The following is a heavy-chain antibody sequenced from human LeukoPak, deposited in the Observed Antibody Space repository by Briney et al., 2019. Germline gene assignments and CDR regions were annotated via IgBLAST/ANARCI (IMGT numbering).Heavy chain of an antibody. Sequence: IXSXSXXXGWVRQPPGKGLEWVATIYSTRPTYYNPSLKTRLPISVHTSKNQFSLKLSSVTAADTAVYYCARGPISGYSISFDYWGQGTLVTVSS. CDR3: ARGPISGYSISFDY. V-gene: IGHV4-39*07. D-gene: IGHD4-11*01. CDR1: IXSXSXX. CDR2: IYSTRPT. J-gene: IGHJ4*02.